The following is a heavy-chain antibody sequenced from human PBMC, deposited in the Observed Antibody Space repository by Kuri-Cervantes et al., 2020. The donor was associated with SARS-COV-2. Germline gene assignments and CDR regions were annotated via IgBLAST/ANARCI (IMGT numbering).Heavy chain of an antibody. J-gene: IGHJ4*02. V-gene: IGHV4-59*08. Sequence: SETLSLTCTVSGASINSYYWSWIRQPPGKGLEWIGYIYYSGSTYYNPSLKSRVTISVDTSKNQFSLKLSSVTAADTAVYYCARWLRLNDRYFDYWGQGTLVTVSS. CDR2: IYYSGST. CDR1: GASINSYY. D-gene: IGHD5-12*01. CDR3: ARWLRLNDRYFDY.